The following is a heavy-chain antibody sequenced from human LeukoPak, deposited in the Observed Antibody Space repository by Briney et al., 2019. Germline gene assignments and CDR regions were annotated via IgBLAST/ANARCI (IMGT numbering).Heavy chain of an antibody. Sequence: PGGSLRLSCAASGFTFSNAWMSWVRQAPGKGLEWVGRIKSKTGGGTTDYAAPVKGRFTISRDDSKNTLYLQMDSLKTEDTAVYYCTNRYCSGGGCYGFDYWGQGTLVTVSS. D-gene: IGHD2-15*01. J-gene: IGHJ4*02. CDR1: GFTFSNAW. CDR2: IKSKTGGGTT. CDR3: TNRYCSGGGCYGFDY. V-gene: IGHV3-15*01.